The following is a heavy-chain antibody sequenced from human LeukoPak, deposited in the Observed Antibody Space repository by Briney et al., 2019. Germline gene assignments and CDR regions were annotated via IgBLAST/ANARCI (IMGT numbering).Heavy chain of an antibody. CDR3: AKNPLGGWYMWNYFDY. D-gene: IGHD6-19*01. Sequence: GGSLRLSCAASGFTFSSYEMNWVRQAPGKGLEWVSYISSNSSTMYYADCVKGRFSISRDNAKNTLYLQMISLRAEDTAVYYCAKNPLGGWYMWNYFDYWGQGTLVTVSS. CDR2: ISSNSSTM. J-gene: IGHJ4*02. CDR1: GFTFSSYE. V-gene: IGHV3-48*01.